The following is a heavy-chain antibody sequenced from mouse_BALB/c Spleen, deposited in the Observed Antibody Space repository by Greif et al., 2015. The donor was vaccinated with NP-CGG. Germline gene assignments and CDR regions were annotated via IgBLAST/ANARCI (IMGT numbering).Heavy chain of an antibody. V-gene: IGHV1-37*01. D-gene: IGHD2-4*01. Sequence: VQLKQSGPELVKPGASVKISCKASGYSFTGYFMNWVKQSHGKSLEWIGRINPYNGDTFYNQKFKGKATLTVDKSSSTAHMELLSLTSEDSAVYYCGRGVYDYDDGTGYAMDYWGQGTSVTVSS. CDR3: GRGVYDYDDGTGYAMDY. J-gene: IGHJ4*01. CDR2: INPYNGDT. CDR1: GYSFTGYF.